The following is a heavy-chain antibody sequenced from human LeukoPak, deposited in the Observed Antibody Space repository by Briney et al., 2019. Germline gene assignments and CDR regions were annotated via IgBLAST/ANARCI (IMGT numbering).Heavy chain of an antibody. CDR1: GFTFSSYA. D-gene: IGHD4-11*01. V-gene: IGHV3-30-3*01. CDR3: ARDWPETVTYFDY. J-gene: IGHJ4*02. CDR2: ISYDGSNK. Sequence: GGSLRLSCAASGFTFSSYAMHWVRQAPGKGLEWVAVISYDGSNKYYADSVKGRFTISRDNSKNTLYLQMNSLRAEDTAVYYCARDWPETVTYFDYWGQGTLVTVSS.